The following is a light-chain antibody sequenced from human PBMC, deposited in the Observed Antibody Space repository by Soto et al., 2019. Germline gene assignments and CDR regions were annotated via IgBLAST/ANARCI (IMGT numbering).Light chain of an antibody. V-gene: IGKV3-11*01. CDR1: ESVSRF. CDR3: QQRSDWPRT. J-gene: IGKJ1*01. Sequence: EIVLTQSPATLSLSPGERATLSCRASESVSRFLAWYQQKPGQAPRLLIFDAPDRATGISARFSGSGSGTDFTLTISSLEPEDFAVYYCQQRSDWPRTFGQGTK. CDR2: DAP.